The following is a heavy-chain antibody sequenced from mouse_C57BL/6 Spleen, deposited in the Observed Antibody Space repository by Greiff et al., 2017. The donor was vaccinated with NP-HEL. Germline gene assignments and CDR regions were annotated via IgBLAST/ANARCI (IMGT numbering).Heavy chain of an antibody. V-gene: IGHV3-6*01. J-gene: IGHJ4*01. CDR3: ARDYYGSRMDY. CDR2: ISYDGSN. D-gene: IGHD1-1*01. Sequence: VQLQQSGPGLVKPSQSLSLTCSVTGYSITSGYYWNWIRQFPGNKLEWMGYISYDGSNNYNPSLKNRISITRDTSKNQFFLKLNSVTTEDTATYHCARDYYGSRMDYWGQGTSVTVSS. CDR1: GYSITSGYY.